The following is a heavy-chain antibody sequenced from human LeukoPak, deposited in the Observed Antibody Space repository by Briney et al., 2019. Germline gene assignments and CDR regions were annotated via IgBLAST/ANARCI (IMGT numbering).Heavy chain of an antibody. CDR2: IYYSGST. CDR1: GGSFSGYY. J-gene: IGHJ4*02. Sequence: SETLSLTCAVYGGSFSGYYWSWIRQPPGKGLEWIGSIYYSGSTYYNPSLKSRVTISVDTSKNQFSLKLSSVTAADTAVYYCARRRVVVVAATHIGFDYWGQGTLVTVSS. V-gene: IGHV4-34*01. D-gene: IGHD2-15*01. CDR3: ARRRVVVVAATHIGFDY.